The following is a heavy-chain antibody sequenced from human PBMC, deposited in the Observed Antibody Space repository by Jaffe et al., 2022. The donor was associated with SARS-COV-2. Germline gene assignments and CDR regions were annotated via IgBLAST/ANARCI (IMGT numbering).Heavy chain of an antibody. V-gene: IGHV3-30*03. CDR1: GFTFSRSG. CDR2: ISYDGTKK. CDR3: ATVGYSRSSERYYYYNMDV. J-gene: IGHJ6*02. Sequence: QAQLMESGGGVVQPGRSLRLSCAASGFTFSRSGMHWVRQAPGKGLEWVAVISYDGTKKYYGDSVKGRSTISRDNSRHMLYLEMNSLREEDTALYYCATVGYSRSSERYYYYNMDVWGHGTTVTVSS. D-gene: IGHD6-6*01.